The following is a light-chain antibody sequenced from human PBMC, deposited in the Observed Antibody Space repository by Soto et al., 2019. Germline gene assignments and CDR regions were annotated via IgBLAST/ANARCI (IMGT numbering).Light chain of an antibody. CDR1: QSVNSN. Sequence: EIVMTQSPVTLSVSPGDRATLSCRASQSVNSNLAWYQHKPGQTPKLLIYVASNRATGIPARLSGSGSGTEFTLTISSLQSEDFAVYYCQQYNVWPLTFGGGTKVEFK. V-gene: IGKV3-15*01. J-gene: IGKJ4*01. CDR3: QQYNVWPLT. CDR2: VAS.